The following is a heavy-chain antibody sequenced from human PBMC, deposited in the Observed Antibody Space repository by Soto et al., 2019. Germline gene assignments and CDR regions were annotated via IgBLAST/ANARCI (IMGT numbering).Heavy chain of an antibody. Sequence: SHTVSLTCALSGDSVSSNSATCDCMRPPPSRGREWLGRTYYRSKWYTDYAVSVKGRITINPDTSNNHLSLQLDSVTPDDTAVYYCARLIGDSWLDSWGQGTLVTVSS. CDR2: TYYRSKWYT. V-gene: IGHV6-1*01. D-gene: IGHD2-8*01. CDR1: GDSVSSNSAT. CDR3: ARLIGDSWLDS. J-gene: IGHJ5*01.